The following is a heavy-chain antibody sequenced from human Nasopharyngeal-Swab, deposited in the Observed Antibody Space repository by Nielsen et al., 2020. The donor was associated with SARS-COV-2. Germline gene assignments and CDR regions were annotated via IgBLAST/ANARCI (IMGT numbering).Heavy chain of an antibody. CDR2: ISWNSGSI. Sequence: SLKISCAASGFTFDDYAMHWVRQAPGKGLEWVSGISWNSGSIGYADSVKGRFTISRDNAKNSLYLQMNSLRAEDTALYYCAKDSGLGYCSSTSCYGYFDYWGQGTLVTVSS. J-gene: IGHJ4*02. V-gene: IGHV3-9*01. D-gene: IGHD2-2*01. CDR3: AKDSGLGYCSSTSCYGYFDY. CDR1: GFTFDDYA.